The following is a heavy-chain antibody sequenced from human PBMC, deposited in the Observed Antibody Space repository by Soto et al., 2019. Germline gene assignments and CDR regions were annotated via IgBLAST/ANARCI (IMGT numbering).Heavy chain of an antibody. CDR3: AKNQTPGSGSNSGY. CDR2: ISSRGGSGFNT. Sequence: HPGGSLRLSCAASGFTFSSYAMSWVRQALGQGLQWVSSISSRGGSGFNTYYAASVKCRFTISRDHSKNTLYLQMSSLRAEDTAIYCCAKNQTPGSGSNSGYWGQGTLVTVSS. V-gene: IGHV3-23*01. D-gene: IGHD3-10*01. J-gene: IGHJ4*01. CDR1: GFTFSSYA.